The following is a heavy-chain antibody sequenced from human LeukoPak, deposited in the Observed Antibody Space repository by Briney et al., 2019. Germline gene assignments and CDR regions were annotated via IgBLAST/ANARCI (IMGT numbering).Heavy chain of an antibody. J-gene: IGHJ3*02. V-gene: IGHV5-51*01. D-gene: IGHD2/OR15-2a*01. Sequence: GESLKISCKVSGDSFTSYWIGWVRQMPGKGLGWMGIIYPGDSDTRYSPSFQGQVTISADKSITTAYLQWSSLRASDTAMYYCARPANRGDAFDIWGQGTMVTVSS. CDR2: IYPGDSDT. CDR1: GDSFTSYW. CDR3: ARPANRGDAFDI.